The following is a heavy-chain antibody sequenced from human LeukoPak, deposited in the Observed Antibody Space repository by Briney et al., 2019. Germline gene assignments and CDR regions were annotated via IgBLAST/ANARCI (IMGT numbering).Heavy chain of an antibody. D-gene: IGHD3-16*01. V-gene: IGHV4-59*08. CDR3: ARGDYLDY. CDR2: IYYSGST. CDR1: GGSISSYY. J-gene: IGHJ4*02. Sequence: SETLSLTCTVSGGSISSYYWSSIRQPPGKGLEWIGYIYYSGSTNCNPSLKSRVTISVDTSKNQFSLKLSSVSAADTAVYYCARGDYLDYWGQGTLVTVSS.